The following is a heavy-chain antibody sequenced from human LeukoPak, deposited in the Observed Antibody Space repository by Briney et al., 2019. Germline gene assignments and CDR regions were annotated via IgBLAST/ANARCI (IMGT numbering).Heavy chain of an antibody. D-gene: IGHD1-26*01. CDR1: GFTFSSYG. CDR2: IRYDGSNK. J-gene: IGHJ4*02. V-gene: IGHV3-30*02. CDR3: TIFSGSYSR. Sequence: GGSLRLSCAASGFTFSSYGMHWVRQAPGKGLEWVAFIRYDGSNKYYADSVKGRFTISRDNSKNTAYLQMNSLKTEDTAVYYCTIFSGSYSRWGQGTLVTVSS.